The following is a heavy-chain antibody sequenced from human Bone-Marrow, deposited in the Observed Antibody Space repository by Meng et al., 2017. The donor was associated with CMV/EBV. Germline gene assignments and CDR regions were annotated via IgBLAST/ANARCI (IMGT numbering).Heavy chain of an antibody. D-gene: IGHD2-15*01. CDR3: THSRPSDY. Sequence: GESLKISCAASGFTFSNAWMSWVRQAPGKGLEWVGRIKTKTDGGTTDYAAPVKGRFTISRDDSKNTLYLQMNSLKTEDTAVYYCTHSRPSDYWGQGTLVTVSS. CDR1: GFTFSNAW. CDR2: IKTKTDGGTT. V-gene: IGHV3-15*01. J-gene: IGHJ4*02.